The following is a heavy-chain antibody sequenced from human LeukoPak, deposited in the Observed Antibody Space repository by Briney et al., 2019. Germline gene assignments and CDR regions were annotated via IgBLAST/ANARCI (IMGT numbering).Heavy chain of an antibody. V-gene: IGHV3-7*01. CDR1: RFTFSSYW. J-gene: IGHJ4*02. CDR3: ARVMYSSGWSFDY. CDR2: IKQDGSEK. Sequence: GGSLRLSCAASRFTFSSYWMSWVRQAPGKGLEWVANIKQDGSEKYYVDSVKGRFTISRDNAKNSLYLQMNSLRAEDTAVYYCARVMYSSGWSFDYWGQGTLVTVSS. D-gene: IGHD6-19*01.